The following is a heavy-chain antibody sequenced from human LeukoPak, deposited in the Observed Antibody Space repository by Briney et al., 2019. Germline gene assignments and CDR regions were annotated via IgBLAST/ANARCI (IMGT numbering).Heavy chain of an antibody. CDR1: GFTFTSYD. Sequence: PGGSLRLSCAASGFTFTSYDMHWVRQAPGKGLEWVAVISYDGSNKYYTDSVKGRFTISRDNSKNTLYLQMNSLRAEDTAVYYCAKDMRRFGEIMNWFDPWGQGTLVTVSS. J-gene: IGHJ5*02. CDR2: ISYDGSNK. V-gene: IGHV3-30*18. CDR3: AKDMRRFGEIMNWFDP. D-gene: IGHD3-10*01.